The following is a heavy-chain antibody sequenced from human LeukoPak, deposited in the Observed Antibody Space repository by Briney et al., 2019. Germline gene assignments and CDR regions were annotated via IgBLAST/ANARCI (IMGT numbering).Heavy chain of an antibody. CDR1: GGSFSSYY. V-gene: IGHV4-59*12. Sequence: SETLSLTCTVSGGSFSSYYWSLIRQPAGKGLEWIGYIYYSGSTNYNPSLKSRVTISVDTSKNQFSLKLSSVTAADTAVYYCARESSITGIAAAGLDAFDIWGQGTMVTVSS. J-gene: IGHJ3*02. CDR2: IYYSGST. CDR3: ARESSITGIAAAGLDAFDI. D-gene: IGHD6-13*01.